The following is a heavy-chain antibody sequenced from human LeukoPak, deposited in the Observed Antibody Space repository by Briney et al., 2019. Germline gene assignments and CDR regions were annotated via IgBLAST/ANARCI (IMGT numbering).Heavy chain of an antibody. CDR3: ARDQYVNDFWSGYSYYYYYMDV. D-gene: IGHD3-3*01. V-gene: IGHV3-74*01. J-gene: IGHJ6*03. CDR1: GFTFSSTG. CDR2: INSDGSIR. Sequence: GGSLRLSCAASGFTFSSTGMHWVRQAPGQGLVWVSRINSDGSIRSYADSVKGRFTISRDNAKNTLYLQMNSLRAEDTAIYYCARDQYVNDFWSGYSYYYYYMDVWGKGTTVTVSS.